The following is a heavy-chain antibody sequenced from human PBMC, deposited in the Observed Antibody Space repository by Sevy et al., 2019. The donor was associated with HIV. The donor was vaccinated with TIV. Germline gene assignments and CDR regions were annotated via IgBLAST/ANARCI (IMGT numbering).Heavy chain of an antibody. CDR3: ARAYCSGGCCYSLAY. CDR1: GYTFSSYR. CDR2: ISPHNGDT. D-gene: IGHD2-15*01. V-gene: IGHV1-18*01. Sequence: KVSCKISGYTFSSYRITWVRQAPGQGLECMGWISPHNGDTNYAQKLQGRVTMITDTSTTTAYMELRNLRSDDTAVYYCARAYCSGGCCYSLAYWGQGTLVTVSS. J-gene: IGHJ4*01.